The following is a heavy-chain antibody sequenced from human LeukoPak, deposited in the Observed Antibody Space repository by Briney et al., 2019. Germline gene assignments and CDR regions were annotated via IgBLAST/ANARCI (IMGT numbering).Heavy chain of an antibody. D-gene: IGHD2-21*02. J-gene: IGHJ6*02. CDR3: AREAYCGGDCYSYRFYYYYGMDV. V-gene: IGHV6-1*01. Sequence: SQTLSLTCAISGDSVSSNSAAWNWIRQSPSRGLEWLGRTYYWSKWYNDYAVSVKSRITINPDTSKNQFSLQLNSVTPEDTAVYYCAREAYCGGDCYSYRFYYYYGMDVWGQGTTVTVSS. CDR1: GDSVSSNSAA. CDR2: TYYWSKWYN.